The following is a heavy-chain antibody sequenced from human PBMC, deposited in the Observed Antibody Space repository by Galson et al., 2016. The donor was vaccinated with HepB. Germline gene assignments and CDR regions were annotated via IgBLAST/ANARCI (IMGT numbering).Heavy chain of an antibody. CDR1: GFTFGRYA. Sequence: LRLSCAASGFTFGRYAMSWVRQAPGKGLAWVSAISGDGGSAYYAGSVQGRFTSSRDRSTNTMYLQMNGLRTDDTAVYYCARFTQEWLDRVYYFDYWGQGTLVTVSS. V-gene: IGHV3-23*01. D-gene: IGHD6-19*01. CDR2: ISGDGGSA. J-gene: IGHJ4*02. CDR3: ARFTQEWLDRVYYFDY.